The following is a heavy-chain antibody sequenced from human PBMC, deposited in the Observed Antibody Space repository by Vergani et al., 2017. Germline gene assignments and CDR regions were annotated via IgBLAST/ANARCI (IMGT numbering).Heavy chain of an antibody. V-gene: IGHV4-34*01. J-gene: IGHJ6*03. CDR3: ARVNTETNGHLYYYYYMDV. Sequence: QVQLQQWGGGLLKPSETLSLTCVVNGGSFTSYHWTWIRQSPGEGRGWVGDIDNTGRPDYNPTLKSRLTMSVDKSRNQFSLTLNSVTATDTAIYFCARVNTETNGHLYYYYYMDVWGQGTAVTVS. CDR1: GGSFTSYH. CDR2: IDNTGRP. D-gene: IGHD4-11*01.